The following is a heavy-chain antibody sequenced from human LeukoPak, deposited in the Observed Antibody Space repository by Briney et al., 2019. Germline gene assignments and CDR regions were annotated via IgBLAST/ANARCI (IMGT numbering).Heavy chain of an antibody. Sequence: ASVKVSCKASGYTFTGYYMHWVRQAPGQGLEWMGWINPHSGGTNYAQKFQGRVTMTRDTSISTAYMELSRLRSDDTAVYYCARDEIYGSGSYYGLYYYGMDVWGQGTTVTVSS. CDR1: GYTFTGYY. CDR2: INPHSGGT. V-gene: IGHV1-2*02. CDR3: ARDEIYGSGSYYGLYYYGMDV. J-gene: IGHJ6*02. D-gene: IGHD3-10*01.